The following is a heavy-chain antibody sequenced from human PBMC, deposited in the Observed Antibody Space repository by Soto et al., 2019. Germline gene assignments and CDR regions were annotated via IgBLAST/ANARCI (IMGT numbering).Heavy chain of an antibody. CDR1: GFTFRSFA. V-gene: IGHV3-23*01. J-gene: IGHJ4*02. Sequence: PGGSLRLSCAASGFTFRSFAMAWVRQAAGKGLEWVSTITLSGATVYADSVKGRFIISRDNSKNTLYLQIHSLTVEDTGVYYCGKEPEVPGRGLDYWGQGSLVTVSS. CDR2: ITLSGAT. CDR3: GKEPEVPGRGLDY.